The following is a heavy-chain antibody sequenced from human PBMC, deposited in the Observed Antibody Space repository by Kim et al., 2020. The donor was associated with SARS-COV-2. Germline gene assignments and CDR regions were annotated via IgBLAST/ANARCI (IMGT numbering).Heavy chain of an antibody. J-gene: IGHJ6*02. CDR3: AKVVVIDGYNYYNYYGMDV. Sequence: GGSLRLSCVASGFTFDTYAMRWVRQAPGKGLEWVSVISGDGVNKFYADSVRGRFTISRDNSKDTLYLQMNSLRDEDTALYYCAKVVVIDGYNYYNYYGMDVWGQGTTVTVSS. CDR1: GFTFDTYA. D-gene: IGHD2-21*01. CDR2: ISGDGVNK. V-gene: IGHV3-23*01.